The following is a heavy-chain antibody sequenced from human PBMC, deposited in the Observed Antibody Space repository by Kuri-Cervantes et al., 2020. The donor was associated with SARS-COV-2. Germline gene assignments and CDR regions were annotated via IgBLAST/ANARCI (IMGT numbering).Heavy chain of an antibody. CDR1: GYTFTGYY. D-gene: IGHD7-27*01. Sequence: ASVKVPCKASGYTFTGYYMHWVRQAPGQGLEWMGWINPNSGGTNYAQKFQGRVTMTRDTSISTAYMELSRLRSDDTAVYYCARDLAWGGYYMDVWGKGTTVTVSS. CDR2: INPNSGGT. V-gene: IGHV1-2*02. CDR3: ARDLAWGGYYMDV. J-gene: IGHJ6*03.